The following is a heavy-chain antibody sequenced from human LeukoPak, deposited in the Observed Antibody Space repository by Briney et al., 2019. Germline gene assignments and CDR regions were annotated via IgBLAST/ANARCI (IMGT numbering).Heavy chain of an antibody. J-gene: IGHJ4*02. CDR1: GYTFTSYD. CDR2: MNPNSGNT. D-gene: IGHD4-17*01. Sequence: ASVKVSCKASGYTFTSYDINWVRQATGQGLEWMGWMNPNSGNTGYAQKFQGRVTMTRNTSISTAYMELSSLRSEDTAVYYCARDYDGDYSFDYWGQGTLVTVSS. V-gene: IGHV1-8*01. CDR3: ARDYDGDYSFDY.